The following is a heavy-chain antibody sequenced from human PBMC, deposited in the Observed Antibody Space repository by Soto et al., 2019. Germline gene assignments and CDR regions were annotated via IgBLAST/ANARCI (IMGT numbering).Heavy chain of an antibody. Sequence: EVQLVESGGGLVQPGGSLRLSCAASGFTVSSNYMSWVRQAPGKGLEWVSVIYSGGITYYADSVKGRFTISRDNSKNTLYLQMNSLRAEDTAVYYCARVYSYGYNAFDIWGQGTMVTVPS. J-gene: IGHJ3*02. CDR3: ARVYSYGYNAFDI. D-gene: IGHD5-18*01. V-gene: IGHV3-66*01. CDR2: IYSGGIT. CDR1: GFTVSSNY.